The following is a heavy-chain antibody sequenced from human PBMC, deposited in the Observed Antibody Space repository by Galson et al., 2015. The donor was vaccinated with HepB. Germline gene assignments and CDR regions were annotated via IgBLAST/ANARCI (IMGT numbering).Heavy chain of an antibody. Sequence: SLRLSCAASGFTFRSHGMEWVRQAPGKGLEWVAVVSYDGGNEQYADPVKGRFTISRDNSKNTLYLQMNGLRVEDTAVYFCVVSGYDIMTGNYVDHWGQGTLVTVSS. J-gene: IGHJ4*02. V-gene: IGHV3-30*03. CDR3: VVSGYDIMTGNYVDH. D-gene: IGHD3-9*01. CDR2: VSYDGGNE. CDR1: GFTFRSHG.